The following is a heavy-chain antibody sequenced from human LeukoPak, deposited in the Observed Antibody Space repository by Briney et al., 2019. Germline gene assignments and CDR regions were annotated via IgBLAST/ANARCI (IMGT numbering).Heavy chain of an antibody. CDR3: ARGIGKGLPRDY. D-gene: IGHD1-26*01. Sequence: PSETLSLTCTVSGYSISSGYYWGWIRQPPGKGLEWIGSIYHSGSTYYNPSLKRRVTISVDTSKNQFSLTLSSVTAADSAVYYCARGIGKGLPRDYWGQGTLVTVSS. CDR2: IYHSGST. J-gene: IGHJ4*02. CDR1: GYSISSGYY. V-gene: IGHV4-38-2*02.